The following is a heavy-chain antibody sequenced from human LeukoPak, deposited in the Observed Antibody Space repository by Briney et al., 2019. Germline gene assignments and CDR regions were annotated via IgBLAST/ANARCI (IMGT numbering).Heavy chain of an antibody. Sequence: PGGSLRLSCAASGFTFSSYEMNWVRQAPGKGLEWVSYISSSGSTIYYADSVKGRFTISRDNAKNSLYLQMNSLRAEDTALYYCARYRGGDCFDFWGQGTLVTVSS. CDR2: ISSSGSTI. V-gene: IGHV3-48*03. D-gene: IGHD2-21*01. J-gene: IGHJ4*02. CDR1: GFTFSSYE. CDR3: ARYRGGDCFDF.